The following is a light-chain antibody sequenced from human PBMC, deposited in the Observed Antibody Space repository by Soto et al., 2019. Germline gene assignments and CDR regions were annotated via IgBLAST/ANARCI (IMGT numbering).Light chain of an antibody. CDR1: QTISNTF. J-gene: IGKJ4*01. CDR2: GAS. CDR3: LQYGVSPT. Sequence: EIVLTQSPGTLSLSPGERATLSCRASQTISNTFLAWYQQRPGQAPRLLIYGASGRAAGIPDRFSGSGSGTDFTLSISRLEPEDFAVYYCLQYGVSPTFGGGTKVEIK. V-gene: IGKV3-20*01.